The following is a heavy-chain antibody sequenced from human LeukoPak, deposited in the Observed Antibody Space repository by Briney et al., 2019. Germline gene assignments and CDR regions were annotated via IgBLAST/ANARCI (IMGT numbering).Heavy chain of an antibody. J-gene: IGHJ4*01. CDR3: VKDFSANWLK. CDR1: GFIFSSDA. D-gene: IGHD3-9*01. Sequence: GGSLRLSCAASGFIFSSDAMTWDRQAPGKGLEWVSGISASGGGTYYADPVKGRFTVPRDNSKNTLYLQMNNLRAEDTAVYYCVKDFSANWLKWGHGALVTVSS. CDR2: ISASGGGT. V-gene: IGHV3-23*01.